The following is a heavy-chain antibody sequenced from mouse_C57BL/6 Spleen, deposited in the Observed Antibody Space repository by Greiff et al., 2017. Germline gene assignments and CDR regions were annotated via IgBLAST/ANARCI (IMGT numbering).Heavy chain of an antibody. CDR1: GYTFTDYY. CDR3: AREGITTVEGIAY. V-gene: IGHV1-26*01. D-gene: IGHD1-1*01. J-gene: IGHJ3*01. Sequence: EVQLQQSGPELVKPGASVKISCKASGYTFTDYYMNWVKQSHGKSLEWIGDINPNNGGTSYNQKFKGKATLTVDKSSSTAYMELRSLTSEDSAVYYCAREGITTVEGIAYWGQGTLVTVSA. CDR2: INPNNGGT.